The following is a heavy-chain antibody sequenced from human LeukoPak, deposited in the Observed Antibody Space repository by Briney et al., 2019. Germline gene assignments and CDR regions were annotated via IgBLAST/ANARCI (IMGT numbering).Heavy chain of an antibody. V-gene: IGHV3-23*01. J-gene: IGHJ4*02. CDR3: AIDGGY. D-gene: IGHD3-3*01. CDR2: ISGSGGIT. Sequence: GGSLRLSCAASGFTFSNSALRWVRQAPGKGLEWVSAISGSGGITYYADSVEGRFTISRDNSKNTLYLQMTNLRAKDTAVYYCAIDGGYWGQGTLVTVYS. CDR1: GFTFSNSA.